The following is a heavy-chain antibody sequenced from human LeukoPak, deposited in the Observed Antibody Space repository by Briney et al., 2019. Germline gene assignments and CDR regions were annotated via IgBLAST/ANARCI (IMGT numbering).Heavy chain of an antibody. J-gene: IGHJ6*03. CDR2: IRSKANSYAT. CDR3: TRHLEQLDGSYYYYYMDV. CDR1: GFTFSGSA. V-gene: IGHV3-73*01. Sequence: PGGSLRLSCAASGFTFSGSAMHWVRQASGKGLEWVGRIRSKANSYATAYAASVKGRFTISRDDSKNTAYLQMNSLKTEDTAVYYCTRHLEQLDGSYYYYYMDVWGKGTTVTISS. D-gene: IGHD6-13*01.